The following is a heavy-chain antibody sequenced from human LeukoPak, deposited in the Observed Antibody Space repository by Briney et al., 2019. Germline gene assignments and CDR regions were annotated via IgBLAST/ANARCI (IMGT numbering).Heavy chain of an antibody. Sequence: SVKVSCKASGGTFSSYAISWVRQAPGQGLEWMGRIIPILGIANYAQKFQGRVTITADKSTSTAYMKLSSLRSEDTAVYYCARGPMTTVTNYYYYYGMDVWGQGTTVTVSS. CDR2: IIPILGIA. J-gene: IGHJ6*02. V-gene: IGHV1-69*04. CDR1: GGTFSSYA. CDR3: ARGPMTTVTNYYYYYGMDV. D-gene: IGHD4-11*01.